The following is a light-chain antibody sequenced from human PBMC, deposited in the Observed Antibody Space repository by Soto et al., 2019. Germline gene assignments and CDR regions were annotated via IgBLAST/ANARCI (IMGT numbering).Light chain of an antibody. CDR1: SSDVGGYNY. CDR3: SSFTTSDTLVV. V-gene: IGLV2-14*01. CDR2: EVT. Sequence: QSALTQPASVSGSPGQSITITCTGTSSDVGGYNYVSWYQQHPGKAPKVMIYEVTNRPSGVSYRFSGSKSGNTASLTISGLQAEDEADYYCSSFTTSDTLVVFGGGTQLTVL. J-gene: IGLJ7*01.